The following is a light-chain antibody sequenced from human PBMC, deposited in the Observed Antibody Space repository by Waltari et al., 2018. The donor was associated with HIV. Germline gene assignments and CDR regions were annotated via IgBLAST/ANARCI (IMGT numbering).Light chain of an antibody. V-gene: IGLV3-25*03. CDR2: RDK. CDR3: LSSDSRGVHKF. Sequence: SYGLTQPPSVSVSPGQTARITCSGDTLSKEYGYWYQQKPGQAPVLLFYRDKERSSGIPKGFSGSSSGTTVTLAISGVQAEDEADYYCLSSDSRGVHKFFGGGTKLTVL. J-gene: IGLJ2*01. CDR1: TLSKEY.